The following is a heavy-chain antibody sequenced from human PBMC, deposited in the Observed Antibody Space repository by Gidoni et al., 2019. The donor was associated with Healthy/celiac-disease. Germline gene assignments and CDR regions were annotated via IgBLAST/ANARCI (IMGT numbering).Heavy chain of an antibody. CDR3: ARDFFGVIQNWFDP. V-gene: IGHV1-18*01. Sequence: QVQLVQSGAAVKKPGASVKVSCKASGYTFTSYGISWVRQAPGQGLEWMGWINAYNGNTNYAQNLQGRVTMTTDTSTSTAYMELRSLRSDDTAVYYCARDFFGVIQNWFDPWGQGTLVTVSS. J-gene: IGHJ5*02. CDR2: INAYNGNT. CDR1: GYTFTSYG. D-gene: IGHD3-3*01.